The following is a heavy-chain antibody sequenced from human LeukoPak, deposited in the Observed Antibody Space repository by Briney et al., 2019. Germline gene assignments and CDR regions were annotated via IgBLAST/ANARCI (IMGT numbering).Heavy chain of an antibody. D-gene: IGHD6-13*01. CDR1: GFTFSNYA. CDR2: ISYDGSDK. J-gene: IGHJ4*02. V-gene: IGHV3-30*01. CDR3: ARDRSPYSKWYFDVRY. Sequence: GGSLRLSCAASGFTFSNYAMHWVRQAPGKGLEWVAVISYDGSDKFYADSVRGRFTISRDNSNTLYLQMNNLRPEDTAVYYCARDRSPYSKWYFDVRYWGQGTPGTRSS.